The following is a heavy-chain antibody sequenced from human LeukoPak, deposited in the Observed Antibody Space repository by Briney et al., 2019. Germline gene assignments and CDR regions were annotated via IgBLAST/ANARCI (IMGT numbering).Heavy chain of an antibody. CDR1: GFTFSSYA. CDR2: ISGSGGST. J-gene: IGHJ4*02. D-gene: IGHD3-22*01. Sequence: GGSLRLSCAASGFTFSSYAMSWVRQAPGKGLEWVSAISGSGGSTYYADSVKGRFTISRDNSKNTLYLQMNSLRAEDTAVYYCANYYDSSGYLSYFDYWGQGTLVTVPS. V-gene: IGHV3-23*01. CDR3: ANYYDSSGYLSYFDY.